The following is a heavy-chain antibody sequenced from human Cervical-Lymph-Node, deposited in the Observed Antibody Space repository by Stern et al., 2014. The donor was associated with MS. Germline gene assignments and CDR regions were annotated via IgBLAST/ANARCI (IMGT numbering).Heavy chain of an antibody. CDR3: AKDHCAAGDICTTYEGMDV. CDR1: GLTFTTFNIYA. CDR2: ISGGGVTT. Sequence: EVQLVESGGMLVQPGGSLRLSCATSGLTFTTFNIYAINWVRQAPGKGLEWVAAISGGGVTTYYADSAKGRFTISKDRSTNKVFLQMNSLRAEDTAVYYCAKDHCAAGDICTTYEGMDVWGQGTTVTVS. D-gene: IGHD6-13*01. V-gene: IGHV3-23*04. J-gene: IGHJ6*02.